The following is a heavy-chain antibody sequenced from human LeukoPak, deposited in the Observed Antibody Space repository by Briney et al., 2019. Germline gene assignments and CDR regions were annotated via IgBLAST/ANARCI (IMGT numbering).Heavy chain of an antibody. Sequence: ASVKVSCKASGYTFTGYYMHRVRQAPGQGLEWMGWINPNSGGTNYAQKFQGRVTMTRDTSISTAYMELSRLRSDDTAVYYCARGGGDIVVVPAAMRPFDYWGQGTLVTVSS. V-gene: IGHV1-2*02. J-gene: IGHJ4*02. D-gene: IGHD2-2*01. CDR2: INPNSGGT. CDR1: GYTFTGYY. CDR3: ARGGGDIVVVPAAMRPFDY.